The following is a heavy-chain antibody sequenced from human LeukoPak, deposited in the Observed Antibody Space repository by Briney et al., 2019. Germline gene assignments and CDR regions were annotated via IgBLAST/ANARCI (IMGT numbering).Heavy chain of an antibody. D-gene: IGHD2-8*01. Sequence: SETLSLTCTVSGGSISSSSYYWGWIRQPPGKGLEWIGSIYYSGSTNYNPSLKSRVTMSVDTSKNQFSLKLSSVTALDTAVYYCTSTKTNFDYWGQGTLVTVSS. J-gene: IGHJ4*02. CDR2: IYYSGST. V-gene: IGHV4-39*07. CDR1: GGSISSSSYY. CDR3: TSTKTNFDY.